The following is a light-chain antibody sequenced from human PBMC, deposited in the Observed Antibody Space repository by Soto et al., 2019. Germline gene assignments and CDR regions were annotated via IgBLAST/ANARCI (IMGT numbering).Light chain of an antibody. CDR1: QTVRNN. J-gene: IGKJ1*01. Sequence: EFVLTQSPGTLSFSPGERATLSCRASQTVRNNYLAWYQQKPGQAPRLLIYGASTRATGIPARFSGSGSGTEFTLTISSLQSEDYAVYYCQQYNNWLTTFGQGTKVDI. CDR2: GAS. V-gene: IGKV3-15*01. CDR3: QQYNNWLTT.